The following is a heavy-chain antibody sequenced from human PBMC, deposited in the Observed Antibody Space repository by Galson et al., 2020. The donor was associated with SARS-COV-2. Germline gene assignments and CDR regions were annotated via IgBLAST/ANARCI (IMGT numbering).Heavy chain of an antibody. Sequence: GESLKISCAASGFTFSGSAMHWVRQASGKGLEWVGRIRSKANSYATAYAASVKGRFTISRDDSKNTAYLQMNSLKTEDTAVYYCASEGATVTTAPNGMDVWGQGTTVTVSS. CDR1: GFTFSGSA. CDR3: ASEGATVTTAPNGMDV. D-gene: IGHD4-17*01. J-gene: IGHJ6*02. V-gene: IGHV3-73*01. CDR2: IRSKANSYAT.